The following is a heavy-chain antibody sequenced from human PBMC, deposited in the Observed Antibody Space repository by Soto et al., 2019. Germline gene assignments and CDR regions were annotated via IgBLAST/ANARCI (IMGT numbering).Heavy chain of an antibody. D-gene: IGHD6-19*01. V-gene: IGHV3-7*03. CDR2: INQDGTEK. Sequence: PGGSLRLSCEASGFIFSDYWMTWVRQVPEKGLEWVANINQDGTEKYYVGSVRGRFTISRDNAKNSVFLQMNSVRAEDTAVYYCATSPGIAVSGGVDFWGEGTLVTVSS. J-gene: IGHJ4*02. CDR1: GFIFSDYW. CDR3: ATSPGIAVSGGVDF.